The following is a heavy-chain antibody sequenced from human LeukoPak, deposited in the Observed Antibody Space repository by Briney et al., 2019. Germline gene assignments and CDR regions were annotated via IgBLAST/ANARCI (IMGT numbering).Heavy chain of an antibody. D-gene: IGHD3-3*01. Sequence: SQTLSLTCTVSGGSISSGSYYWSWIRQPAGKGLEWIGRIYTSGSTNYNPSLKSRVTISVDTSKNQFSLKLSSVTAADTAVYYCARAVWPTIFGVVHNWFDPWGQGTLVTVSS. V-gene: IGHV4-61*02. CDR2: IYTSGST. CDR1: GGSISSGSYY. CDR3: ARAVWPTIFGVVHNWFDP. J-gene: IGHJ5*02.